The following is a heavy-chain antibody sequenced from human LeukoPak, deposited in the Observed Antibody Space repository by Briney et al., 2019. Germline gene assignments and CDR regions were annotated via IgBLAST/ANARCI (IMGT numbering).Heavy chain of an antibody. CDR3: ARDRGDYGYFDY. CDR2: ISYDGGKR. CDR1: GFSFTTYG. V-gene: IGHV3-30*03. Sequence: PGGSLRLSCSASGFSFTTYGMHWVRQAPGKGLEWVAFISYDGGKRYFADPVKGRFSISRDNAKNSLYLQMNSLRAEDTAVYYCARDRGDYGYFDYWGQGTLVTVSS. J-gene: IGHJ4*02. D-gene: IGHD4-17*01.